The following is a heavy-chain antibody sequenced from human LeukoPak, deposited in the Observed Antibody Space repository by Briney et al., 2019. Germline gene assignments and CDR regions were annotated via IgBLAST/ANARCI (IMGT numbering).Heavy chain of an antibody. CDR1: GFTFSSYA. CDR2: SNRNGGTT. CDR3: VKEEYRSGLFFDY. Sequence: PGGSLRLSCAASGFTFSSYAMHWVRRAPGKGLEYVIGSNRNGGTTYTADSVKGRFTISRDNSKNTLYLQMSSLRAEDTAVYYCVKEEYRSGLFFDYWGQGTLVTVSS. J-gene: IGHJ4*02. D-gene: IGHD6-19*01. V-gene: IGHV3-64D*09.